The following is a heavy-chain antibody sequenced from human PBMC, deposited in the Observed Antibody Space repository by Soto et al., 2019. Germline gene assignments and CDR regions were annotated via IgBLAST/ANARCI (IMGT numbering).Heavy chain of an antibody. CDR1: GDSITSSSFC. V-gene: IGHV4-39*01. Sequence: SETLSLTCTVSGDSITSSSFCWGWLRQPPGKGLEWIGTICYSGSTYYNPSLQGRVTMSVDTSKNQFSLKLSSVTAADTGVYYCARLDGNSADYYYGMDVWGRGTTVTVSS. J-gene: IGHJ6*02. CDR2: ICYSGST. CDR3: ARLDGNSADYYYGMDV. D-gene: IGHD6-19*01.